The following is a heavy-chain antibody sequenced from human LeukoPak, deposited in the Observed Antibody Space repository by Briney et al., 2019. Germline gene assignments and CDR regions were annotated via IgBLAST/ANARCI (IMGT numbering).Heavy chain of an antibody. D-gene: IGHD3-22*01. CDR1: GGSISSYY. J-gene: IGHJ3*02. CDR3: ARLPLHYYDSSAHLGLRAFDI. Sequence: SETLSLTCTVSGGSISSYYWSWIRQPPGKGLEWIGYIYYSGSTNYNPSLKSRGTISVDTSKNQFSLKLSSVTAADTAVYYCARLPLHYYDSSAHLGLRAFDIGGQGTMVPVSP. CDR2: IYYSGST. V-gene: IGHV4-59*08.